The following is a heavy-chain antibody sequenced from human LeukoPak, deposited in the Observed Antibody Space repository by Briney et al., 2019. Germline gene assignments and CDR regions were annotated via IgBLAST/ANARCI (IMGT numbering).Heavy chain of an antibody. CDR1: GFTFSSYA. CDR3: AKVDYMITFGGVISIDY. CDR2: ISGSGGST. J-gene: IGHJ4*02. Sequence: PGGSLRLSCAASGFTFSSYAMSWVRQAPGKGLEWVSAISGSGGSTYYADSVKGRFTISRDNSKNTLYLQMNSLRAEDTAVYYCAKVDYMITFGGVISIDYWGQGTLVTVSS. V-gene: IGHV3-23*01. D-gene: IGHD3-16*02.